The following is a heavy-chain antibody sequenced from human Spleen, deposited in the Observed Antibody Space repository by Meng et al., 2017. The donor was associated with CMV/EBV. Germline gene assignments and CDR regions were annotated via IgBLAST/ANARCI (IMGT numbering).Heavy chain of an antibody. CDR2: IYYSGST. Sequence: SETLSLTCTVSGGSISKSNHYWGWIRQPPGKGLEWIGTIYYSGSTYYNPSLKSRVTISVDTSNNQFSLKLSSVTAADTAVYYCARDARYMITFGGVTVDYWGQGTLVTVSS. V-gene: IGHV4-39*07. D-gene: IGHD3-16*01. CDR1: GGSISKSNHY. CDR3: ARDARYMITFGGVTVDY. J-gene: IGHJ4*02.